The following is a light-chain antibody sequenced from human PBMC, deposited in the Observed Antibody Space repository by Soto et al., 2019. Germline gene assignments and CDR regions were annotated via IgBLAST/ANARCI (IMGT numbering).Light chain of an antibody. Sequence: EIVLTQSLGTLSLYPGESATLSCRASRSLDSGQLAWYQQKVGRAPRLLIHDAFMRATGIPDRFSGSGSGTDFTLTIARLEPEDFAVYYCQQYGDSPRTFGQGTRLEIK. J-gene: IGKJ5*01. CDR3: QQYGDSPRT. CDR2: DAF. V-gene: IGKV3-20*01. CDR1: RSLDSGQ.